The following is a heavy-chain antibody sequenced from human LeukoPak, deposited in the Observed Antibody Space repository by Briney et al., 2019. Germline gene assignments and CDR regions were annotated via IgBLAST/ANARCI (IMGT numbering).Heavy chain of an antibody. CDR3: ARDLRRGYYDSSGYLTY. J-gene: IGHJ4*02. V-gene: IGHV1-18*01. Sequence: ASVKVSCKASGYTFTSYGISWVRQAPGQGLEWMGWISAYNGNTNYAQKPQGRVTMTTDTSTSTAYMELRSLRSDDTAVYYCARDLRRGYYDSSGYLTYWGQGTLVTVSS. CDR1: GYTFTSYG. D-gene: IGHD3-22*01. CDR2: ISAYNGNT.